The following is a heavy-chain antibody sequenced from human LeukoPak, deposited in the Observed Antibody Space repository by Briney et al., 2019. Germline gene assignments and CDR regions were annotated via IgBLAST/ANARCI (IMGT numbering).Heavy chain of an antibody. D-gene: IGHD2-2*01. V-gene: IGHV5-51*01. J-gene: IGHJ4*02. CDR3: ARRASGYCSSTTCFFDY. CDR2: IYPGDSDT. CDR1: GYSFTSYW. Sequence: GESLKISCKGSGYSFTSYWIGWVRPMPGRGLEWMGIIYPGDSDTRYSPSFQGQVTISADKSISTAYLQWSSLKASDTAMYYCARRASGYCSSTTCFFDYWGQGTLVTVSS.